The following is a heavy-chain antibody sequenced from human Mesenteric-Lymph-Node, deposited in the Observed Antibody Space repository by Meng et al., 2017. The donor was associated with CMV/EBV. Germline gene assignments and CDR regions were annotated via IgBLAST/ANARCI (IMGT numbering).Heavy chain of an antibody. J-gene: IGHJ5*02. Sequence: LTTGGVGVGWIRQPPGKALEWLALIYWNDDNRYSPSLKSRLTITKDTSKNQVVLTMTNVDPVDTATYYCAHSLYYYNSGSFHNFFDPWGQGILVTVSS. CDR1: LTTGGVG. V-gene: IGHV2-5*01. CDR3: AHSLYYYNSGSFHNFFDP. D-gene: IGHD3-10*01. CDR2: IYWNDDN.